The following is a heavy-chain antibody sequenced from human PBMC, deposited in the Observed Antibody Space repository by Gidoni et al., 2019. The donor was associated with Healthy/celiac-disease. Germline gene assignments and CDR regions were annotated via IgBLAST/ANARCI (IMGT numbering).Heavy chain of an antibody. CDR2: ISSSSSTI. V-gene: IGHV3-48*02. Sequence: EVQLVESGGGLVQPGGSLRLSCAASGFTFSSYSMNWVRQAPGKGLEWVSYISSSSSTIYYADSVKGRFTISRDNAKNSLYLQINSLRDEDTAVYYCARDPWELLQGYFDYWGQGTLVTVSS. D-gene: IGHD1-26*01. J-gene: IGHJ4*02. CDR1: GFTFSSYS. CDR3: ARDPWELLQGYFDY.